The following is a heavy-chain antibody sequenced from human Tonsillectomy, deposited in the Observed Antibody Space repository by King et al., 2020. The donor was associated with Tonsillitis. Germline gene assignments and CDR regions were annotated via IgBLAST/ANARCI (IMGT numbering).Heavy chain of an antibody. J-gene: IGHJ4*02. CDR2: INHSGST. Sequence: VQLQQWGAGLLKPSETLSLTCAVYGGSFSGYYWSWIRQPPGKGLEWIGEINHSGSTNYNPSLKSRVTISVDTSKNQFSLKLSSVTAAETAVYYCARELWFGELSHWGQGTLVTVSS. D-gene: IGHD3-10*01. CDR1: GGSFSGYY. CDR3: ARELWFGELSH. V-gene: IGHV4-34*01.